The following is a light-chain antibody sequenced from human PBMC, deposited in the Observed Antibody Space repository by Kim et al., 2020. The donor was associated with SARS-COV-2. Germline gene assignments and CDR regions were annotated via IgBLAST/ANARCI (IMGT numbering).Light chain of an antibody. CDR3: AAWDDSLSGVV. Sequence: GQRVTISCSGSGPNIGSNSVYWYQHLPGTAPQLLMYRNNQRRSGVPDRISGSKSGTSASLAISGLRSEDEADYYCAAWDDSLSGVVFGGGTQLTVL. CDR1: GPNIGSNS. V-gene: IGLV1-47*01. CDR2: RNN. J-gene: IGLJ3*02.